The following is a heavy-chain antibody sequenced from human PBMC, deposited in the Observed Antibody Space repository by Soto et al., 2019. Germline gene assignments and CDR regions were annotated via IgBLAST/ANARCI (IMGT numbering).Heavy chain of an antibody. D-gene: IGHD5-18*01. CDR1: GGSISSGGYY. Sequence: SETLSLTCTVSGGSISSGGYYWSWIRQHPGKGLEWIGYIYYSGSTYYNPSLKSRVTISVDTSKNQFSLKLSSVTAADTAVYYCASSGPSAGGYSYAVYYYYAMDVWGQGTTVTVSS. V-gene: IGHV4-31*03. J-gene: IGHJ6*02. CDR2: IYYSGST. CDR3: ASSGPSAGGYSYAVYYYYAMDV.